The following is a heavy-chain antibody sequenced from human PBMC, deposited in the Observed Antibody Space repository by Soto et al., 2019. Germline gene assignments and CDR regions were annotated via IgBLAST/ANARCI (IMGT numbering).Heavy chain of an antibody. Sequence: QVQLVQSGAEVKKPGASVKVSCEASGYTFIDYYMHWVRQAPGQGFEWMGRISPKSGGTNYAQKFQGRVTMTWDTSLNTAYMELSSLMSADTAVYYCARQPGYISDWYYFDLWGQGTLVTVSS. D-gene: IGHD6-19*01. CDR3: ARQPGYISDWYYFDL. J-gene: IGHJ4*02. CDR2: ISPKSGGT. V-gene: IGHV1-2*02. CDR1: GYTFIDYY.